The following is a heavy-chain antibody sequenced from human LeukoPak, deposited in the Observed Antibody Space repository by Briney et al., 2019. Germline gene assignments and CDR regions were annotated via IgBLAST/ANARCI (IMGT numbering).Heavy chain of an antibody. V-gene: IGHV4-30-4*01. J-gene: IGHJ4*02. D-gene: IGHD4-17*01. CDR1: GASVSGGDYY. CDR2: IYYGGIT. CDR3: ARGVTTDY. Sequence: PSETLSLTCTVSGASVSGGDYYWTWIRQPPGSGLECIGYIYYGGITYCNPSLKSRLTMSIDTSKNQFSLKLSSVTAADTAVYYCARGVTTDYWGQGTLVTVSS.